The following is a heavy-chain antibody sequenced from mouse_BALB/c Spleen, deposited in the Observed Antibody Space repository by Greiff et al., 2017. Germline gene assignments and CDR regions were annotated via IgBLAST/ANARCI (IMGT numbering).Heavy chain of an antibody. J-gene: IGHJ2*01. CDR3: VRGYGDFDD. V-gene: IGHV10-1*02. CDR1: GFTFNTYA. CDR2: IRSKSNNYAT. Sequence: DVKLVESGGGLVQPKGSLKLSCAASGFTFNTYAMNWVRQAPGKGLEWVARIRSKSNNYATYYDDSVKDRFTISRDDSQSMLYLQMNNLKTEDTAMYYCVRGYGDFDDWGQGTTLTVSS. D-gene: IGHD2-2*01.